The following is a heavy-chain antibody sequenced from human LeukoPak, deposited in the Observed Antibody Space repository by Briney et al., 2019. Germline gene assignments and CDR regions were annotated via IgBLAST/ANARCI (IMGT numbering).Heavy chain of an antibody. CDR1: GGSINGFY. Sequence: PSETLSLTCTVSGGSINGFYWSWIRQPPGRRLEWIGYISYSGSTYYRPSLKSRLTMSLDTSQNLFSPRLNSVTAADTAIYYCARHVISFGESYSQYSFDSWGQGSLVTVSS. D-gene: IGHD3-10*01. CDR2: ISYSGST. V-gene: IGHV4-59*08. J-gene: IGHJ4*02. CDR3: ARHVISFGESYSQYSFDS.